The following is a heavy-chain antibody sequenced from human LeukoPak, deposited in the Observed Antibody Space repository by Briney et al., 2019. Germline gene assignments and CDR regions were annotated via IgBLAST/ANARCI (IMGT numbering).Heavy chain of an antibody. J-gene: IGHJ4*02. CDR1: GGSISSGGYN. D-gene: IGHD5-18*01. CDR2: IYYSGST. CDR3: ARGGGHSYGQFDY. Sequence: SETLSLTCTVSGGSISSGGYNWSWIRQHPGPGLEWIVYIYYSGSTYYNPSLKSRVTISVDTSKNQFSLKLSSVTAADTAAYYCARGGGHSYGQFDYWGQGTLVIVSS. V-gene: IGHV4-31*03.